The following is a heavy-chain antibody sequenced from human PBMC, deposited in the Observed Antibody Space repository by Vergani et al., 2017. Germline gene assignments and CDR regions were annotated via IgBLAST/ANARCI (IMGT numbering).Heavy chain of an antibody. D-gene: IGHD3-10*01. Sequence: EVQLMESGGGWAQPGGSLRLSCAASGFVFSESPIHWVRQVPGKGVEWLGHIRRRSEHYATAYGPSLIARATISRDDSTNTAYLQLSSLGTDDTAIYFCSAQTQSCHDYWGQGTLVVVSS. J-gene: IGHJ4*02. CDR2: IRRRSEHYAT. CDR3: SAQTQSCHDY. V-gene: IGHV3-73*01. CDR1: GFVFSESP.